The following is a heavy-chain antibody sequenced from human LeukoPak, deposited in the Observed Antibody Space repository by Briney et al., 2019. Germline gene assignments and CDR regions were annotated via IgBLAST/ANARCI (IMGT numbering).Heavy chain of an antibody. V-gene: IGHV3-33*01. CDR3: VTDLRGRGPNPLSSRIDY. CDR1: GFTFRNYG. Sequence: GGSLRLSCAASGFTFRNYGMHWVRQAPGKGLEWVAVIWYDGSDKYYADSVKGRFTTSRDKSKNTLYLQMNSLRAEDTAVYYCVTDLRGRGPNPLSSRIDYWGQGTLVTVSS. J-gene: IGHJ4*02. CDR2: IWYDGSDK. D-gene: IGHD2/OR15-2a*01.